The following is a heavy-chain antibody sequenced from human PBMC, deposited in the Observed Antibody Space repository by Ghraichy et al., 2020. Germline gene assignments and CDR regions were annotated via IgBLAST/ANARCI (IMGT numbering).Heavy chain of an antibody. CDR3: ARDQGDLAPGYYYGMDV. V-gene: IGHV1-2*02. Sequence: ASVKVSCKASGYTFTGYYMHWVRQAPGQGLEWMGWINPNSGGTNYAQKFQGRVTMTRDTSISTAYMELSRLRSDDTAVYYCARDQGDLAPGYYYGMDVWGQGTTVTVSS. D-gene: IGHD2-21*02. CDR2: INPNSGGT. CDR1: GYTFTGYY. J-gene: IGHJ6*02.